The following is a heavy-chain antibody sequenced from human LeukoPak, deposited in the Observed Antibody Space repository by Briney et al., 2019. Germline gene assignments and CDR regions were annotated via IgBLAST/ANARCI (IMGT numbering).Heavy chain of an antibody. J-gene: IGHJ5*02. Sequence: GESLKISCKGSGYSFTSYWISWVRQMPGKGLEWMGRIDPSDSYTNYSPSFQGHVTISADKSISTAYLQWSSLKASDTAMYYCARRDYGDYIGRGVFPWFDPWGQGTLVTVSS. CDR3: ARRDYGDYIGRGVFPWFDP. D-gene: IGHD4-17*01. V-gene: IGHV5-10-1*01. CDR1: GYSFTSYW. CDR2: IDPSDSYT.